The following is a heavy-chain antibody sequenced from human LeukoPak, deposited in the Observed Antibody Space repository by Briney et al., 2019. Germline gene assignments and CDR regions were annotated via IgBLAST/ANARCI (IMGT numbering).Heavy chain of an antibody. CDR3: ARDPYSGSYGDTYYYYMDV. Sequence: GGSLRLSCAASGFSFSSYNMNWVRQTPGKGLEWVSSITSSSTYTFYADSVKGRFTISRDNARNSLYLQMNSLRAEDTAVYYCARDPYSGSYGDTYYYYMDVWGKGTTVTISS. CDR2: ITSSSTYT. CDR1: GFSFSSYN. J-gene: IGHJ6*03. D-gene: IGHD1-26*01. V-gene: IGHV3-21*01.